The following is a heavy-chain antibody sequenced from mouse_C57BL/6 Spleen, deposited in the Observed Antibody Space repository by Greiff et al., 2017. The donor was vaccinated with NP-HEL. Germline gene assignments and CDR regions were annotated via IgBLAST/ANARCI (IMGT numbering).Heavy chain of an antibody. CDR1: GYAFSSSW. J-gene: IGHJ4*01. CDR3: ASSPSMIKDAMDY. CDR2: IYPGAGDT. Sequence: QVQLQQSGPELVKPGASVKISCKASGYAFSSSWMNWVKQRPGKGLEWIGRIYPGAGDTNYNGKFKGKATLTADKSSSTAYMQLSSLTSEDSAVYVCASSPSMIKDAMDYWGQGTSVTVSS. V-gene: IGHV1-82*01. D-gene: IGHD2-4*01.